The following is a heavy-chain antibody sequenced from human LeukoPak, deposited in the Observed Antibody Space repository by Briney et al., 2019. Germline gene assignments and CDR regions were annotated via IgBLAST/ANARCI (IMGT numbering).Heavy chain of an antibody. Sequence: PGGSLRLSCAASGFTFSSYSMNWVRQAPGKGLGWVSSISSSSSYIYYADSVKGRFTISRDNAKNSLYLQMNSLRAEDTAVYYCARVVDSSGWYGWFDPWGQGTLVTVSS. CDR1: GFTFSSYS. CDR3: ARVVDSSGWYGWFDP. CDR2: ISSSSSYI. D-gene: IGHD6-19*01. J-gene: IGHJ5*02. V-gene: IGHV3-21*01.